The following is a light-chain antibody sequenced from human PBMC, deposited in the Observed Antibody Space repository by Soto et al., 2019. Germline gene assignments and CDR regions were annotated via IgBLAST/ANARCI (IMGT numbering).Light chain of an antibody. CDR2: TAS. CDR1: QNIKKF. J-gene: IGKJ4*01. CDR3: QQAFSAPLT. Sequence: DIQMTQSPTSLSAPVGDSVTITCRASQNIKKFVNWYQQKPGTAPKLLIYTASSVQAGFPSRFSGSGSGTDFILTISNLQPEDFATYSCQQAFSAPLTFGGGTRVEI. V-gene: IGKV1-39*01.